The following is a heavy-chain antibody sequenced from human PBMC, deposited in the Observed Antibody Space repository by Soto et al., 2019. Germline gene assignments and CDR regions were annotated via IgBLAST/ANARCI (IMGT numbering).Heavy chain of an antibody. CDR3: AIEYSSSPPYYPIGY. CDR2: IIPIFGTA. V-gene: IGHV1-69*01. D-gene: IGHD6-6*01. J-gene: IGHJ4*02. CDR1: GGTFSSYS. Sequence: QVQLVQSGAEVKKPGSSVKVSCKASGGTFSSYSISWVRQAPGQGLEWMGGIIPIFGTANYAQKFQGRVTSTADESTSTAYMELRSLRSEDTAVYYCAIEYSSSPPYYPIGYWGQGTLVTVSS.